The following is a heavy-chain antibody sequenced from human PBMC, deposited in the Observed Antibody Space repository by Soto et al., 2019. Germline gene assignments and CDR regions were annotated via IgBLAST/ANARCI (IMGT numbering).Heavy chain of an antibody. J-gene: IGHJ4*02. Sequence: QVQLGESGGGVVQPGRSLRLSCAASGFTFSSYAMHWVRQAPGKGLEWVAVISYDGSNKYYADSVKGRFTISRDHSKNTLYLQMNSLRAEDPAVYYCARDYCRNSEYYYGSGSPLGYWGQGTLVTVSS. V-gene: IGHV3-30-3*01. CDR3: ARDYCRNSEYYYGSGSPLGY. D-gene: IGHD3-10*01. CDR1: GFTFSSYA. CDR2: ISYDGSNK.